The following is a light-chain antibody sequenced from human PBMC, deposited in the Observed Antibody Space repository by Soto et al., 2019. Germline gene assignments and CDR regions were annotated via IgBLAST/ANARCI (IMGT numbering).Light chain of an antibody. CDR1: SSDVGAYDY. V-gene: IGLV2-11*01. Sequence: QSALTQPRSVSGSPGQSVTISCTGTSSDVGAYDYVSRYQQHPGKAPKLMTYDVSKRPSWVPDRFSGSKSGNTASLTISGLQAEDEADYYCCSYAGTSTSYVFGTGTKVTVL. CDR2: DVS. CDR3: CSYAGTSTSYV. J-gene: IGLJ1*01.